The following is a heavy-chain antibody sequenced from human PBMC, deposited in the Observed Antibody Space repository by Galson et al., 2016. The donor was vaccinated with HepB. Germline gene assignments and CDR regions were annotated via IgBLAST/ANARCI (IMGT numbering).Heavy chain of an antibody. CDR2: IYHTGTT. V-gene: IGHV4-30-4*01. CDR3: ARYDSSGYTPRDALDI. D-gene: IGHD3-22*01. CDR1: GGPLSSGDYY. Sequence: TLSLTCTVPGGPLSSGDYYWHWVRQPPGKRLAPIGCIYHTGTTNYNPSLTSRLSMSADTSKNQSSLKLSSVTAADTAVYYCARYDSSGYTPRDALDIWGQGTMVTVSS. J-gene: IGHJ3*02.